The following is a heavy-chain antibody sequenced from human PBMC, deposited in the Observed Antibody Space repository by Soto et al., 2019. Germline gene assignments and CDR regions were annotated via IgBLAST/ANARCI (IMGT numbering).Heavy chain of an antibody. Sequence: LRLSCAASGFAFSSHPMSWVRQAPERGLEWVSGISDGGDLTYNADSVKGRFTISRDNSKNILFPQMNSLRAEDTALYYCARRAFGSSRSFDLWGQGTMVTVSS. CDR1: GFAFSSHP. CDR2: ISDGGDLT. J-gene: IGHJ3*01. D-gene: IGHD6-6*01. CDR3: ARRAFGSSRSFDL. V-gene: IGHV3-23*01.